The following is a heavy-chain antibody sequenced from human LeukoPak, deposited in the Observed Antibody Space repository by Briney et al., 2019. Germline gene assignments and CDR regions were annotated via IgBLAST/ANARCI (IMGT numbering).Heavy chain of an antibody. V-gene: IGHV4-59*01. CDR2: IYYSGST. D-gene: IGHD3-3*01. CDR1: GGSIRSYY. CDR3: ARGSGYNTDY. Sequence: SETLSLTCTVSGGSIRSYYWSWIRQPPGKGLEWIGYIYYSGSTNYNPSLKSRVTISVDTSKNQFSLKLSSVTAADTAVYYCARGSGYNTDYWGQGTLVTVSS. J-gene: IGHJ4*02.